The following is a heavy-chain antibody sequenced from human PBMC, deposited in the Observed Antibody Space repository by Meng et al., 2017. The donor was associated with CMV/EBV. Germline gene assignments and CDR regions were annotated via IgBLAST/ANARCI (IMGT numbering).Heavy chain of an antibody. CDR3: TTPPEGTVDY. CDR2: IKSKTDGGTT. Sequence: GGSLRLSCAASGFTFNNAWMSWVRQAPGKGLEWVGRIKSKTDGGTTDYAAPVKGRSTSSRDDSKNTLYLQMNSLKTEDTAVYYCTTPPEGTVDYWGQGTLVTVSS. D-gene: IGHD1-1*01. J-gene: IGHJ4*02. V-gene: IGHV3-15*01. CDR1: GFTFNNAW.